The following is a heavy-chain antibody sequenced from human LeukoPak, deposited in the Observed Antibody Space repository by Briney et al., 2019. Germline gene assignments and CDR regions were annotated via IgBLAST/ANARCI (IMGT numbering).Heavy chain of an antibody. CDR3: ATLLGETYFFDF. J-gene: IGHJ4*02. D-gene: IGHD1-26*01. Sequence: GASVRVSCKVSGTYSLNEISMHWVRQAPGKGLEWMGGFDPEDGETIYAQSFKGRVTVTEDTSTDTVYMDLSSLRSEDTAVYYCATLLGETYFFDFWGQGTLVTVSS. CDR1: GTYSLNEIS. V-gene: IGHV1-24*01. CDR2: FDPEDGET.